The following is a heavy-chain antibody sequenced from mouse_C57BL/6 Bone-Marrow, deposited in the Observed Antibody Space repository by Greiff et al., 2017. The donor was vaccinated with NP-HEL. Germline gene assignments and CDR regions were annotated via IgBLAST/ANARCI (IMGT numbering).Heavy chain of an antibody. V-gene: IGHV14-4*01. J-gene: IGHJ4*01. Sequence: VQLQQSGAELVRPGASVKLSCTVSGFNIKDDYMHWVKQRPEQGLEWIGWIDPENGDTEYASKFQGKATIPADTSSNTAYRQLSSLTAEDTAVYYCTTGGSSPYAMDYWGQGTSVTVSS. D-gene: IGHD1-1*01. CDR3: TTGGSSPYAMDY. CDR1: GFNIKDDY. CDR2: IDPENGDT.